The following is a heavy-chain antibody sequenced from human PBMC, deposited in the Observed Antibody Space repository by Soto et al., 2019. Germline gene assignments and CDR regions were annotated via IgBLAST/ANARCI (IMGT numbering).Heavy chain of an antibody. D-gene: IGHD2-15*01. CDR2: ISGSGGST. J-gene: IGHJ6*03. CDR1: GFTFSSYA. Sequence: GGSLRLSCAASGFTFSSYAMSWVRQAPGKGLEWVSAISGSGGSTYYADSVKGRFTISRDNSKNTLYLQMNSLRAEDTAVYYCAKDSEYCSVNGSATYDYYIVARRKATTVSAP. CDR3: AKDSEYCSVNGSATYDYYIVA. V-gene: IGHV3-23*01.